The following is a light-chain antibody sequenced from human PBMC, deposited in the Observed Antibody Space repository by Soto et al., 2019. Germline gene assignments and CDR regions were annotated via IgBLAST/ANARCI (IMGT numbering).Light chain of an antibody. Sequence: QSVLTQSASVSGSPGQSITISCTGTSSDVGGYYRVSWYQQHPGKAPKLLIYEVNERPSGVSNRFSGSKSANMASLTISGLQAEDEADYYCCSYAGSDTLLFGGGTKLTVL. J-gene: IGLJ2*01. CDR3: CSYAGSDTLL. V-gene: IGLV2-23*02. CDR2: EVN. CDR1: SSDVGGYYR.